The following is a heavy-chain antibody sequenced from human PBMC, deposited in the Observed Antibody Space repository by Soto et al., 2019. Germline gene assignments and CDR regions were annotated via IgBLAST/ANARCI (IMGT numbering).Heavy chain of an antibody. J-gene: IGHJ4*02. V-gene: IGHV3-23*01. CDR2: FRTGGDDGTT. D-gene: IGHD3-10*01. CDR3: AKKVNSGPGSQYFDY. CDR1: GFTFSSYS. Sequence: EVQLLESGGGLVQPGGSLRLSCAASGFTFSSYSMSWVRQPPGKGREWVSGFRTGGDDGTTYYADSVKGRFTISRDNSKNTLFLQMNSLRAEDTAIYYCAKKVNSGPGSQYFDYWGQGTLVTVSS.